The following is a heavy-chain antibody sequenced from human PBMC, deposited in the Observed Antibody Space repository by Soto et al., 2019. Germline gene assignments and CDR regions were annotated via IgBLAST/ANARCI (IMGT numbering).Heavy chain of an antibody. Sequence: GGSLRLSCAASGFTFSSYAMSWVRQAPGKGLEWVSGISGSGGSTYYADSVKGRFTISRDDSKNTLYLQMNSLRAEDTAIFYCARDPFGHYVNYFDNWGQGTLVTVSS. J-gene: IGHJ4*02. CDR3: ARDPFGHYVNYFDN. CDR1: GFTFSSYA. D-gene: IGHD3-16*01. V-gene: IGHV3-23*01. CDR2: ISGSGGST.